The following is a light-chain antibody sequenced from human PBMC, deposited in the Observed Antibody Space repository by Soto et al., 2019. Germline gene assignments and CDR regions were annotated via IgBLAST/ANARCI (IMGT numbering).Light chain of an antibody. CDR2: KAS. Sequence: DIQMTQSPSTVSASVGDRVTITCRASQSISSWLAWYQQKPGKAPKLLIYKASSLESGVPSRFSGSGSGTEFTLTISSLQPDDFATYYCQQYNSYSGVTFGPGTKVDI. V-gene: IGKV1-5*03. J-gene: IGKJ3*01. CDR3: QQYNSYSGVT. CDR1: QSISSW.